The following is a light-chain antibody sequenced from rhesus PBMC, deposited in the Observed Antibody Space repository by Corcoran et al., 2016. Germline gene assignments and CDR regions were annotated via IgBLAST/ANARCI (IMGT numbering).Light chain of an antibody. Sequence: DIQMTQSPSSLSASVGARVTVTCRASQGISSYLNWYQQKTGKAPNLLIYYAKRLESGVPSRFSGSGSGTEITLTINSLQPEDFATYYCQQYYSLPWTFGQGTKVEIK. CDR1: QGISSY. V-gene: IGKV1-32*01. CDR2: YAK. CDR3: QQYYSLPWT. J-gene: IGKJ1*01.